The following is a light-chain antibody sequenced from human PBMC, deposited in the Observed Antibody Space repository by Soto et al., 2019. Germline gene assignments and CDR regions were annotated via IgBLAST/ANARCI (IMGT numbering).Light chain of an antibody. CDR3: SSYKSGSTL. V-gene: IGLV2-14*01. Sequence: QSALTQPASVSGSPGQSITISCTGTSSDVGGYNYVSWYQQHPGKAPKLMIYEVTNRPSGVSNRFSGSKSGNTASLIISGVQAEDEADYYCSSYKSGSTLFGGGTKVTVL. J-gene: IGLJ2*01. CDR2: EVT. CDR1: SSDVGGYNY.